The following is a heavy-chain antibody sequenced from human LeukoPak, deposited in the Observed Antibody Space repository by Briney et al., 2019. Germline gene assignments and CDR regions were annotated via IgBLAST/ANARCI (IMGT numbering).Heavy chain of an antibody. CDR1: GGSISSGDYY. V-gene: IGHV4-30-4*01. CDR2: IYYSGST. CDR3: ARAPPVMITFGGVIVQNSYYFDY. J-gene: IGHJ4*02. Sequence: SQTLSLICTVSGGSISSGDYYWSWIRQPPGKGLEWIGYIYYSGSTYYNPSLKSRVTISVDTSKNRFSLKLSSVTAADTAVYYCARAPPVMITFGGVIVQNSYYFDYWGQGTLVTVSS. D-gene: IGHD3-16*02.